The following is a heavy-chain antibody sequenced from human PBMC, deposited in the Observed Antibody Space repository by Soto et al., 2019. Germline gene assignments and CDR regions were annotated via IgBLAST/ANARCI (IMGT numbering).Heavy chain of an antibody. D-gene: IGHD3-10*01. CDR1: GFTFSSFW. J-gene: IGHJ4*02. CDR2: INTDGSST. Sequence: EVQLVESGGGLVQPGGSLRLSCAVSGFTFSSFWMHWVRQAPGEGLVWVSRINTDGSSTSYADSVKGRLTISRDNAKNTLYLQINSLPVADKAMYYCAKRGVDTFGLSYWGQGTLVTVSS. V-gene: IGHV3-74*01. CDR3: AKRGVDTFGLSY.